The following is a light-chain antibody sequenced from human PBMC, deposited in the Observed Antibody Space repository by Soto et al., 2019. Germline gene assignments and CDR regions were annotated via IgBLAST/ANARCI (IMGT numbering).Light chain of an antibody. CDR1: SSDVGGYNY. CDR3: SSYAASNNFYFF. Sequence: QSALTQPPSASGSPGQSVTISCTGTSSDVGGYNYVSWYQQYPGRAPKLMIYEVTKRPSGVPDRFSGSKSGNTASLTVSGLQAEDEADDYCSSYAASNNFYFFFGGGTQVTVL. V-gene: IGLV2-8*01. CDR2: EVT. J-gene: IGLJ2*01.